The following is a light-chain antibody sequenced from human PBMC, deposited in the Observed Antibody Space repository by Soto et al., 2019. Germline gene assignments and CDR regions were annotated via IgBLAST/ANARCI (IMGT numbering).Light chain of an antibody. CDR1: SSDVGYYNY. J-gene: IGLJ1*01. CDR3: SSYTSSSTSV. CDR2: GAS. Sequence: QSALTQPASVSGSPGQSITISCTGTSSDVGYYNYVSWYQQHPGKAPKLMIYGASNRPSGVSNRFSGSKSGNTASLTISGLQAEDEADYYCSSYTSSSTSVFGTGTKLTVL. V-gene: IGLV2-14*01.